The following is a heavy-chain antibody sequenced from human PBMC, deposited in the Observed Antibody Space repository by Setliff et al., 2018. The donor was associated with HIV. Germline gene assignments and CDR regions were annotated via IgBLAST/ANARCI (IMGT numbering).Heavy chain of an antibody. CDR1: GDSISGNYY. CDR3: ARYGPASVIWFGYLDY. J-gene: IGHJ4*02. D-gene: IGHD3-10*01. Sequence: PSETLSLTCTVSGDSISGNYYWAWIRQPPGKGLEWIATVFSGESSKYNPSLWSRVTISVDTSKNQFYLKMDSVTAADTAFYYCARYGPASVIWFGYLDYWGPGMSVTVSS. CDR2: VFSGESS. V-gene: IGHV4-39*01.